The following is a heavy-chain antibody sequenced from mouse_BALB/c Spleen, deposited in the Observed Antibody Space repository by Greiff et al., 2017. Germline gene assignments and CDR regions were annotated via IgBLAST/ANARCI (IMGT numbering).Heavy chain of an antibody. CDR1: GFTFSSYA. Sequence: EVMLVESGGGLVKPGGSLKLSCAASGFTFSSYAMSWVRQTPEKRLEWVASISSGGSTYYPDSVKGRFTISRDNARNILYLQMSSLRSEDTAMYYCARERGNYGDAWFAYWGQGTLVTVSA. D-gene: IGHD2-13*01. CDR3: ARERGNYGDAWFAY. CDR2: ISSGGST. V-gene: IGHV5-6-5*01. J-gene: IGHJ3*01.